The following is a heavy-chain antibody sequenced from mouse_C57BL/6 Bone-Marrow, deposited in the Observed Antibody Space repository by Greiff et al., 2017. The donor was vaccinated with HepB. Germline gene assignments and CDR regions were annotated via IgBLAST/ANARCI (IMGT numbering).Heavy chain of an antibody. Sequence: QVQLQQSGAELVKPGASVKLSCKASGYTFTSYWMHWVKQRPGQGLEWIGMIHPNSGSTNYNEKFKSKATLTVDKSSSTAYMQLSSLTSEDSAVYYCARSETMVTYYWGQGTTLTVSS. CDR2: IHPNSGST. J-gene: IGHJ2*01. CDR1: GYTFTSYW. V-gene: IGHV1-64*01. CDR3: ARSETMVTYY. D-gene: IGHD2-2*01.